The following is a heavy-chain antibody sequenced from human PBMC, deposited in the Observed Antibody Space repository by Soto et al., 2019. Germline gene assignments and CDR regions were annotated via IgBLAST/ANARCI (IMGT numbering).Heavy chain of an antibody. CDR1: GFTFSSYW. CDR3: ARETIWFGQNG. CDR2: INSDGSST. D-gene: IGHD3-10*01. Sequence: EVQLVESGGDLVQPGGSLRLSCAASGFTFSSYWMHWVRQAPGKGLVWVSRINSDGSSTTYADSVKGRFTISRDNAKNTLYLQMNRLRVEDTAVYYCARETIWFGQNGGGQGTLVTVSS. V-gene: IGHV3-74*03. J-gene: IGHJ4*02.